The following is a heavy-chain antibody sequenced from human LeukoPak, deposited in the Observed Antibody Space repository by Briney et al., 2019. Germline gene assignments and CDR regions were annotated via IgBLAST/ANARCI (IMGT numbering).Heavy chain of an antibody. V-gene: IGHV3-23*01. CDR2: ISGSGGST. D-gene: IGHD3-22*01. CDR1: GFTFSSYA. J-gene: IGHJ3*02. Sequence: GGXXRLSCAASGFTFSSYAMSWVRQAPGKGLEWVSAISGSGGSTYYADSVKGRFTISRDNSKNTLYLQMNSLRAEDTAVYYCAKDPAYYYDSSGRGLAFDIWGQGTMVTVSS. CDR3: AKDPAYYYDSSGRGLAFDI.